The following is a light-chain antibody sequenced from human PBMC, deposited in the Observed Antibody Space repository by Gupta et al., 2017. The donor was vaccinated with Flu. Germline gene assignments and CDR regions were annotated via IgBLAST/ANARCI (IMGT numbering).Light chain of an antibody. J-gene: IGLJ3*02. Sequence: GQTGRITCGGVNIGSEIEHWCQHKLGRVPLVVVYDDSDGPSVIPNRFCGCNSGQTASQSISGVEYADEADYCCQGWHSGSERGVFGGGTKLTVL. V-gene: IGLV3-21*02. CDR2: DDS. CDR3: QGWHSGSERGV. CDR1: NIGSEI.